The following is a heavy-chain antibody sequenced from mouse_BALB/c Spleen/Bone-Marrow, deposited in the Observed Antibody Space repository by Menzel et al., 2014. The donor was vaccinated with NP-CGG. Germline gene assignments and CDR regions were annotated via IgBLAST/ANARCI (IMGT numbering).Heavy chain of an antibody. D-gene: IGHD2-4*01. Sequence: EVQLQQSGPELVKPGASVKMSCKASGYTFTSYVMHWVKQKPGQGLEWIGYINPYNDGTKYNEKFKGKATLTSDKSSSTAYMELSGLSSEKSPVYFCAGDYDVNFETWGQGTPLTVSS. CDR2: INPYNDGT. CDR3: AGDYDVNFET. J-gene: IGHJ2*01. CDR1: GYTFTSYV. V-gene: IGHV1-14*01.